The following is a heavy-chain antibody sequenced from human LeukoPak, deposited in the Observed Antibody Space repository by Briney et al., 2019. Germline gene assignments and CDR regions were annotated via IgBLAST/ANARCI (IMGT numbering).Heavy chain of an antibody. D-gene: IGHD4-11*01. CDR2: SIHSGTT. Sequence: SETLSLTCAVYGGSFNGYYWSWIRQLPGKGLEWIGESIHSGTTNYNPSLKSRVTISVDTSKNQFSLKLTSVTAADRAVYYCARGEAVTTGVDYWGQGTLVTVSS. CDR3: ARGEAVTTGVDY. V-gene: IGHV4-34*01. J-gene: IGHJ4*02. CDR1: GGSFNGYY.